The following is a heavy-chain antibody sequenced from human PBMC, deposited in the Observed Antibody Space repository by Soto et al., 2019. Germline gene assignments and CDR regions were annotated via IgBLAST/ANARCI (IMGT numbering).Heavy chain of an antibody. CDR3: ARGPYCSSTSCYVWALSDY. D-gene: IGHD2-2*01. J-gene: IGHJ4*02. V-gene: IGHV1-18*01. CDR2: ISVYTGNT. Sequence: QVQLVQSGVEVKNPGASVKVSCKASGYTFTDYGITWVRQAPGQGLEWMGWISVYTGNTNYAQKLQDRVTMTTDTSSSTAYMELRSLRSDDTAVYYCARGPYCSSTSCYVWALSDYWGQGTLVTVSS. CDR1: GYTFTDYG.